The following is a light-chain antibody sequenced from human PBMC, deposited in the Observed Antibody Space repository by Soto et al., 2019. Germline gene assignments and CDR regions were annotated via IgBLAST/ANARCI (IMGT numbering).Light chain of an antibody. Sequence: QSALTQPASVSGSPGQSITISCTGTSSDVGGYNYVSWYQQHPGKAPKLMIYEVSNRPSGVSNRFSGSKSGNTASLTISGLQAEDEADYYCSSYTSSSTFPFGTGTKLTVL. CDR3: SSYTSSSTFP. V-gene: IGLV2-14*01. CDR2: EVS. J-gene: IGLJ1*01. CDR1: SSDVGGYNY.